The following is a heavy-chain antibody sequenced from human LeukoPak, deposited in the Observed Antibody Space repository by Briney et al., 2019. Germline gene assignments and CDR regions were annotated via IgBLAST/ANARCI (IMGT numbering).Heavy chain of an antibody. D-gene: IGHD5-24*01. V-gene: IGHV1-18*01. CDR3: ARAEMATRPSDY. Sequence: GASVKVSCKTSGFSFVDYVVNWLRQAPGQGLAWMGWINPYNGNTKYAQKLQGRATVTTDTSTNTTYLEVRSLRSDDTAVYYCARAEMATRPSDYWGQGTLVTVSS. CDR1: GFSFVDYV. CDR2: INPYNGNT. J-gene: IGHJ4*02.